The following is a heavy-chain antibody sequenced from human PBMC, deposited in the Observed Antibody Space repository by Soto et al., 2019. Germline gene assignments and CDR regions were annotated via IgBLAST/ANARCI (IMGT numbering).Heavy chain of an antibody. Sequence: PGGSLRLSCSASGFPFRSYAFHWVRQAPGKGLEWVAVISYDGNNQYYAGSVKGRFTISRDNPQNTLYLQMSSLRIKDTAIYYCARARGYTYEFDCWGQGNEVTVSS. D-gene: IGHD5-18*01. CDR3: ARARGYTYEFDC. CDR2: ISYDGNNQ. J-gene: IGHJ4*02. CDR1: GFPFRSYA. V-gene: IGHV3-30-3*01.